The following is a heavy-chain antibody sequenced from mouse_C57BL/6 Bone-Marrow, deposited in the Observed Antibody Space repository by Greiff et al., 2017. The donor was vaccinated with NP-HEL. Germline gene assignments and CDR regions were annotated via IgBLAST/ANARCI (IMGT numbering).Heavy chain of an antibody. J-gene: IGHJ1*03. Sequence: QVQLQQSGAELVRPGASVTLSCKASGYTFTDYEMHWVKQTPVHGLEWIGAIDPETGGTAYNQKFKGKAILTADKSSSTAYMELRSLTSEASAVYYGTRRGYYGNYQYFDVWGTGTTVTVSS. CDR2: IDPETGGT. CDR1: GYTFTDYE. CDR3: TRRGYYGNYQYFDV. V-gene: IGHV1-15*01. D-gene: IGHD2-1*01.